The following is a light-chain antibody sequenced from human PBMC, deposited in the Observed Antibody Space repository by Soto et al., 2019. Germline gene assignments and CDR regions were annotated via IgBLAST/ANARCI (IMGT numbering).Light chain of an antibody. CDR2: AAS. CDR1: QGISSY. Sequence: DIQLTQSPSFLSASVGDRVTITCRASQGISSYLVWYQQKPGKAPKLLIHAASTLQSGVPSRFGGSGSGTEFTLTISSLQPEDFATYYCQQLDSYPISFGQGTRLEIK. J-gene: IGKJ5*01. V-gene: IGKV1-9*01. CDR3: QQLDSYPIS.